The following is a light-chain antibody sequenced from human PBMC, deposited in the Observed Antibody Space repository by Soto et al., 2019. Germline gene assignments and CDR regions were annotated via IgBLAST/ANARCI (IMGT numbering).Light chain of an antibody. CDR2: ASS. V-gene: IGKV3-20*01. CDR3: QQRDSSYGYA. J-gene: IGKJ2*01. Sequence: EIVLTQSPGTLSLSPGERVILSCRASQSVRSTYLAWYQQKPGQAPRLLIYASSSRATGTPDRFSGSGSGTDFTLTISRLEPEDFAVYYCQQRDSSYGYAFGQGTKLEI. CDR1: QSVRSTY.